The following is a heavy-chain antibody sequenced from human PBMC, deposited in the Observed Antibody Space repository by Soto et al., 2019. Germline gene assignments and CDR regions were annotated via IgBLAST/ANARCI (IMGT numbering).Heavy chain of an antibody. Sequence: QVQLMLSGAEVRKPGASVRVSCKVSGYNFGLYYINWVRQAPGEGPEWMGWISPNSGATSYAQKYEGRVTMTRDTSITTVFMELSSLTSDATAVYFCARGGSWYDFWGQGTPVTVS. D-gene: IGHD6-13*01. J-gene: IGHJ4*02. CDR1: GYNFGLYY. V-gene: IGHV1-2*02. CDR3: ARGGSWYDF. CDR2: ISPNSGAT.